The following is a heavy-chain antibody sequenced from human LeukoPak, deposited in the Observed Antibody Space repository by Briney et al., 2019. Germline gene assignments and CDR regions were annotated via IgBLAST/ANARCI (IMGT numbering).Heavy chain of an antibody. Sequence: VGSLRLSCAASGFKFDTFTIHWVRQVPGKGLQWVCLIRGNGRYTFYTDSVRGRFTVSRDNRRNSLYLQMNNLRIEDTALYYCVKEHNTGCPNLESWGNGTLVAVSS. CDR3: VKEHNTGCPNLES. CDR2: IRGNGRYT. D-gene: IGHD5-12*01. V-gene: IGHV3-43*01. J-gene: IGHJ4*01. CDR1: GFKFDTFT.